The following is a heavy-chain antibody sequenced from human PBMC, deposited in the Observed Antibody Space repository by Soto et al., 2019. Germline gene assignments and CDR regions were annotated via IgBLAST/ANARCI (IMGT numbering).Heavy chain of an antibody. CDR3: ARVFRHPNVKVGPAAPEY. CDR2: ISAYNGNT. V-gene: IGHV1-18*01. CDR1: GYTFTSYG. D-gene: IGHD2-2*01. Sequence: ASVKVSCKASGYTFTSYGISWVRQAPGQGLEWMGWISAYNGNTNYAQKLQGRVTMTTDTSTSTAYMELRSLRSDDTAVYYCARVFRHPNVKVGPAAPEYWGQGTLVTVSS. J-gene: IGHJ4*02.